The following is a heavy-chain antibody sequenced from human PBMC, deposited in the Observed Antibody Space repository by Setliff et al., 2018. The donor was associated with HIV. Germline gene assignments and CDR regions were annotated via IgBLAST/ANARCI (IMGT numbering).Heavy chain of an antibody. CDR1: GYTFTNHG. D-gene: IGHD1-26*01. V-gene: IGHV1-18*01. CDR2: ISAYTANT. Sequence: ASVKVSCKASGYTFTNHGITWVRQASGQGLEWMGWISAYTANTNYAQNLQGRVTLTTDTSTSTAYMELRSLRSDATAVYYCARVRVGATPSDYWGQGTLVTVSS. CDR3: ARVRVGATPSDY. J-gene: IGHJ4*02.